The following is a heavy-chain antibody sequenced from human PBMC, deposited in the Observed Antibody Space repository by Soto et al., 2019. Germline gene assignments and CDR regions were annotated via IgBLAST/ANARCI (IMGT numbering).Heavy chain of an antibody. D-gene: IGHD3-3*01. Sequence: EVQLVESGGGLVQPGGSLRLSCAASGFTFSSYWMSWVRQAPGKGLEWVANINKEGSEKYYVDSVKGRFTISRDNAKNSLYLQMNSLRAEDTAVYYCARAKGSGFWSGYYIRFDPWGQGTLVTVSS. CDR3: ARAKGSGFWSGYYIRFDP. CDR1: GFTFSSYW. J-gene: IGHJ5*02. V-gene: IGHV3-7*01. CDR2: INKEGSEK.